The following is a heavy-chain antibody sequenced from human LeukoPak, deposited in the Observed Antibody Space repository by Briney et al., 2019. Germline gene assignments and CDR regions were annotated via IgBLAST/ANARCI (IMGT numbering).Heavy chain of an antibody. V-gene: IGHV3-11*04. D-gene: IGHD6-13*01. CDR2: ISSSGSTI. CDR1: GFTFSDYY. CDR3: ANVLAAAAFDY. J-gene: IGHJ4*02. Sequence: RGSLRLSCAASGFTFSDYYMSWIRQAPGKGLEWVSYISSSGSTIYYADSVKGRFTISRDNAKNSLYLQMNSLRAEDTAVYYCANVLAAAAFDYWGQGTLVTVSS.